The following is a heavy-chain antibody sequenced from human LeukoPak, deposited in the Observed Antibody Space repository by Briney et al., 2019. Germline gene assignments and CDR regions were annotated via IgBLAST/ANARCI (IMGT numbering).Heavy chain of an antibody. J-gene: IGHJ6*02. CDR2: MNPNSGNT. V-gene: IGHV1-8*01. CDR3: ARTDCSSTSCYEGAYYYYGMDV. Sequence: GASVKVSCKASGYTFTSYDINWVRQATGQGLEWMGWMNPNSGNTGYAQKFQGRVTMTRNTSISTAYMELSRLRSEDTAVYYCARTDCSSTSCYEGAYYYYGMDVWGQGTTVTVSS. CDR1: GYTFTSYD. D-gene: IGHD2-2*01.